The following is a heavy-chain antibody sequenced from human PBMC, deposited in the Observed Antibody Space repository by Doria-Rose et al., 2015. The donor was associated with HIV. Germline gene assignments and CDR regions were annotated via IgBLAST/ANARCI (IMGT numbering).Heavy chain of an antibody. CDR3: ARIKSSRWYHKYYFDF. CDR2: IFSDDER. Sequence: ESGPVLVKPTETLTLTCTVSGVSLSSPGMGVSWIRQPPGKALEWPANIFSDDERSYKTSLKSRLTIPRGTSKSQVVLTMTDMDPVDTATYYCARIKSSRWYHKYYFDFWGQGTLVIVSA. D-gene: IGHD6-13*01. V-gene: IGHV2-26*01. CDR1: GVSLSSPGMG. J-gene: IGHJ4*02.